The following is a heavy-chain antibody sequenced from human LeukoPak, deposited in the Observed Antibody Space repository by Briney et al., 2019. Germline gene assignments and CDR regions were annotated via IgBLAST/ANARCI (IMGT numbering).Heavy chain of an antibody. D-gene: IGHD5-18*01. J-gene: IGHJ4*02. CDR2: FDPEDGET. Sequence: GASVKVSCKVSGYTLTELSMHWVRQAPGKGLEWMGGFDPEDGETIYEQKFQGRVTMTEDTSTDTAYMELSSLRSEDTAVYYCATAGDTANGGECFDYWGQGTLVAVSS. V-gene: IGHV1-24*01. CDR3: ATAGDTANGGECFDY. CDR1: GYTLTELS.